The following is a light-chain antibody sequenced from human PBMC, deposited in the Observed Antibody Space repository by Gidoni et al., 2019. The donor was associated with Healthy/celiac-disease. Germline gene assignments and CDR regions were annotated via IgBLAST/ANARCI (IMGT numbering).Light chain of an antibody. CDR3: QQYGSSPWT. CDR1: QSVSSSY. V-gene: IGKV3-20*01. J-gene: IGKJ1*01. Sequence: IVLTQSRGTLSLSPRERATLSCRASQSVSSSYLAWYQQKPGQAPRLLIYGASSRATGIPDRFSGSGSGTDFTLTISRLEPEDFAVYYCQQYGSSPWTFGQGTKVEIK. CDR2: GAS.